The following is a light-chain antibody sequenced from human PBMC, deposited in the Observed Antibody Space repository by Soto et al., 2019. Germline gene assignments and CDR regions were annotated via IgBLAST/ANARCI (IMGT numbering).Light chain of an antibody. CDR1: SSDVGGYNY. J-gene: IGLJ1*01. V-gene: IGLV2-8*01. Sequence: QSALTQPPSASGSPGQSVTISCTGTSSDVGGYNYVSWYQQHPGKALKLMIYEVSKRPSGVPDRFSGSKSGNTASLTVSGLQADDEADYYCSSYTGSTPYVFGTGTKLTVL. CDR3: SSYTGSTPYV. CDR2: EVS.